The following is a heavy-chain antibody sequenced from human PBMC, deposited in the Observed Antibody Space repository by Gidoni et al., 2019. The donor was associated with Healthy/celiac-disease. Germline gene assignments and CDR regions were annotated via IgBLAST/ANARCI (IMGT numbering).Heavy chain of an antibody. CDR3: ARKVGALDAFDI. J-gene: IGHJ3*02. Sequence: QVQLVQSGAEVKKPGASVKVSCKFSVYPLTALSMPWCRPAPGKGRAWMGGFDPEDGETIYAQKFQGRVTMTEDTSTDTAYMELSSLRSEDTAVYYCARKVGALDAFDIWGQGTMVTVSS. D-gene: IGHD1-26*01. CDR2: FDPEDGET. CDR1: VYPLTALS. V-gene: IGHV1-24*01.